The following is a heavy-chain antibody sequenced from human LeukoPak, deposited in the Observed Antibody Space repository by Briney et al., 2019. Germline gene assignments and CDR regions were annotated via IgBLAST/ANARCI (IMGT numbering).Heavy chain of an antibody. J-gene: IGHJ4*02. V-gene: IGHV3-48*03. CDR3: AKGPLPRIDY. CDR2: ISSSGSTI. Sequence: PGGSLRLSCAASGFTFSSYEMNWVPQAPGKGLEWVSYISSSGSTIYYADSVKGRFTISRDNAKNSLYLQMNSLRAEDTAVYYCAKGPLPRIDYWGQGTLVTVSS. CDR1: GFTFSSYE.